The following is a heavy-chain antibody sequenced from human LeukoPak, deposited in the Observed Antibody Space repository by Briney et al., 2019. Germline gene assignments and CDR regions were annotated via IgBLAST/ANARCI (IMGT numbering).Heavy chain of an antibody. V-gene: IGHV4-59*01. D-gene: IGHD1-26*01. CDR1: GGSISSYY. CDR2: IYYSGST. CDR3: ARATFGGSYYAFDI. Sequence: SETLSLTCTVSGGSISSYYWGWIRQPPGKGLEWIGYIYYSGSTNYNPSLKSRVTISVDTSKNQFSLKLSSVTAADAAVYYCARATFGGSYYAFDIWGQGTMVTVSS. J-gene: IGHJ3*02.